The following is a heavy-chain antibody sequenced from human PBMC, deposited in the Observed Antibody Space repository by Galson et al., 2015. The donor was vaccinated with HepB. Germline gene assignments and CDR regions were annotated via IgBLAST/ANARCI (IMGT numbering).Heavy chain of an antibody. Sequence: SVKVSCKASGYTFTGYYMHWVRQAPGQGLEWMGWINPNSGGTNYAQKFQGRVTMTRDTSISTAYMELSRLRSDDTAVYYCARGEDSSWYWSPIIYFDYWGQGTMVTVSS. V-gene: IGHV1-2*02. D-gene: IGHD6-13*01. CDR2: INPNSGGT. CDR3: ARGEDSSWYWSPIIYFDY. CDR1: GYTFTGYY. J-gene: IGHJ4*03.